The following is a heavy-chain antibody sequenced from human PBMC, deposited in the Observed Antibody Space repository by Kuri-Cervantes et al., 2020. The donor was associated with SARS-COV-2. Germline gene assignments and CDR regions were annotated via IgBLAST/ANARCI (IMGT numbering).Heavy chain of an antibody. CDR2: VIPIFATT. CDR3: ARDQIPVSPTDYQYGLDV. V-gene: IGHV1-69*06. J-gene: IGHJ6*02. D-gene: IGHD5/OR15-5a*01. CDR1: GGTFSSDG. Sequence: SVKVFCNASGGTFSSDGINWVRQAPGQGLEWMGGVIPIFATTNYAQKFQGRVTITADKSTSTAYMELSNLQSEDTAVYYCARDQIPVSPTDYQYGLDVWGQGTTVTVSS.